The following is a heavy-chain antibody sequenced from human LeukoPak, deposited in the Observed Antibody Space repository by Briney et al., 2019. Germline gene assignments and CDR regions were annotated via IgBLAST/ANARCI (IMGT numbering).Heavy chain of an antibody. CDR2: INPNSGGT. D-gene: IGHD4-23*01. J-gene: IGHJ4*02. V-gene: IGHV1-2*02. Sequence: ASVKVSCKASGYTFTGYYMHWVRQAPGQGLGWMGWINPNSGGTNYAQKFQGRVTMTRDTSISTAYMELSRLRSDDTAVYYCARDQDYGGTSDYWGQGTLVTVSS. CDR3: ARDQDYGGTSDY. CDR1: GYTFTGYY.